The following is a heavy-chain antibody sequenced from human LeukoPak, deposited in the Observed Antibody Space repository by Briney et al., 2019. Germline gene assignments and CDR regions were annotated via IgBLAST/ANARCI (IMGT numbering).Heavy chain of an antibody. Sequence: GGSLRLSCAASGFTFSSYSMNWVRQAPGKGLEWVSSISSSRYIYYGDSVKGRFTISRDNAKNSLCLQMNSLRAEDTAVYYCARDVHYDSSGYYFRNDAFDIWGQGTMVTVSS. D-gene: IGHD3-22*01. CDR1: GFTFSSYS. V-gene: IGHV3-21*01. CDR2: ISSSRYI. J-gene: IGHJ3*02. CDR3: ARDVHYDSSGYYFRNDAFDI.